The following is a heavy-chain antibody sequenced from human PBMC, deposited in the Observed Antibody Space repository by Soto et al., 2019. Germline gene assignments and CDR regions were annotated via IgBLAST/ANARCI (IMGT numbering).Heavy chain of an antibody. CDR2: TYYRSKWRH. J-gene: IGHJ4*02. CDR1: GDSVSSSTAA. V-gene: IGHV6-1*01. Sequence: PSQTLSLTCAISGDSVSSSTAAWNWIRSSPSRGLEWLGRTYYRSKWRHDYAVSVKSRITVNPDTSNNQFSLQLNSVTPDDTAVYYCASGVAYSGFDFWGQATLVTVSS. D-gene: IGHD3-16*01. CDR3: ASGVAYSGFDF.